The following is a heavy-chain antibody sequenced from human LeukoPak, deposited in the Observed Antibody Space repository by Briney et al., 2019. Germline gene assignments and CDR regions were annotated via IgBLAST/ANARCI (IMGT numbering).Heavy chain of an antibody. Sequence: PGGSLRLSCAASGFTVSSNYMSWVRQAPGKGLEWVSVIYSGGSTYYADSVKGRFTISRDNSKNTLYLQMNSLRAEDTAVYYCAKELVLPHFDYWGQGTLVTVSS. V-gene: IGHV3-66*02. D-gene: IGHD6-6*01. CDR3: AKELVLPHFDY. CDR2: IYSGGST. CDR1: GFTVSSNY. J-gene: IGHJ4*02.